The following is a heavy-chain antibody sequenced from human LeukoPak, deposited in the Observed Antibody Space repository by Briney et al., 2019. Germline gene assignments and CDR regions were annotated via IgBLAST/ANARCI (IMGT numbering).Heavy chain of an antibody. CDR2: IYYSGST. CDR1: GGSISSYY. D-gene: IGHD6-25*01. CDR3: ARSFSSAYGMDV. Sequence: PLETLSLTCTVSGGSISSYYWSWIRQPPGKGLEWIGYIYYSGSTNYNPSLKSRVTISVDTSKNQFSLKLSSVTAADTAVYYCARSFSSAYGMDVWGQGTTVTVSS. V-gene: IGHV4-59*01. J-gene: IGHJ6*02.